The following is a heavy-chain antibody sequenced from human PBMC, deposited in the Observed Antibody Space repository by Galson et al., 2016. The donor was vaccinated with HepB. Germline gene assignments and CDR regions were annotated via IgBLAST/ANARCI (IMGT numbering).Heavy chain of an antibody. V-gene: IGHV3-30*04. D-gene: IGHD1-14*01. Sequence: SLRLSCAASGFSFSSHAMHWVRQGPGKGLQWLAVISFDGRNNYYADSVKGRFTISRDNTKKTLSLQMNSLRAEDTAVYYCARYRKSFEAFDIWGQGTMVTVSS. CDR2: ISFDGRNN. CDR3: ARYRKSFEAFDI. J-gene: IGHJ3*02. CDR1: GFSFSSHA.